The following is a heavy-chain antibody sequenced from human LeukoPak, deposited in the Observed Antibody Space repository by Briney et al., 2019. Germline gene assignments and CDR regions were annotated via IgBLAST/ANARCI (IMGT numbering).Heavy chain of an antibody. CDR2: IYYSGST. CDR3: ARGVGADFDY. CDR1: GVSISSYY. J-gene: IGHJ4*02. D-gene: IGHD1-26*01. Sequence: SETLSLTCTVSGVSISSYYWSWIRQPPGKGLEWIGYIYYSGSTNYNPSLKSRVTISVDTSKNQFSLKLSSVTAADTAVYYCARGVGADFDYWGQGTLVTVSS. V-gene: IGHV4-59*01.